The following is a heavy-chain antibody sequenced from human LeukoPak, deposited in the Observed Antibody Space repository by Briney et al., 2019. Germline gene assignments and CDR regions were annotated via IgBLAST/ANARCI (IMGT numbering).Heavy chain of an antibody. D-gene: IGHD1-26*01. V-gene: IGHV3-30-3*01. J-gene: IGHJ4*02. CDR3: ARARISGSYYPFDY. CDR1: GFTFSRYA. CDR2: ISYDGSNK. Sequence: GGSLRLSCAASGFTFSRYAMHWVRQAPGKGLEWVAVISYDGSNKHYADSVKGRFTISRDNSKNTLYLYMNSLRPDDTAVYYCARARISGSYYPFDYWGQGTLVAVSS.